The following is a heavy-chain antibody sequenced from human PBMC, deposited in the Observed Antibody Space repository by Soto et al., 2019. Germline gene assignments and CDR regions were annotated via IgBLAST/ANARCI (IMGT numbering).Heavy chain of an antibody. V-gene: IGHV3-21*01. CDR2: ISSSSSYI. J-gene: IGHJ6*03. Sequence: EVQLVESGGGLVKPGGSLRLSCAASGFTFSSYSMNWVRQAPGKGLEWVSSISSSSSYIYYADSVKGRFTISRDNAKNSLYLQMNSLRAEDTSVYYCARDGASGGEPPYYYYYYYMDVWGKGTTVTVSS. D-gene: IGHD6-19*01. CDR1: GFTFSSYS. CDR3: ARDGASGGEPPYYYYYYYMDV.